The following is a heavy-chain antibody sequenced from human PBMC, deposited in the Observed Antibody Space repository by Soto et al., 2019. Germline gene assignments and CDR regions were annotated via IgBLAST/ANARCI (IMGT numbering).Heavy chain of an antibody. Sequence: QVQLQESGPGLVKPSETLSLTCTVSGGSISSYYWSWIRQPPGKGLEWIGYIYYSGSTNYNPSLKSRVTISVDTSKNQFSLKLSSVTAADTAVYYCARRYGEFNFDFWGQVTLVTVSS. D-gene: IGHD3-10*01. J-gene: IGHJ4*02. CDR2: IYYSGST. CDR3: ARRYGEFNFDF. V-gene: IGHV4-59*01. CDR1: GGSISSYY.